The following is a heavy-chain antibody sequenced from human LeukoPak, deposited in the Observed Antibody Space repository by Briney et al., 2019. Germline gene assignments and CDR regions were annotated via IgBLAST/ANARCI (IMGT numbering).Heavy chain of an antibody. CDR3: ARAGSIAARPDWFDP. CDR1: GGSISSSSYS. D-gene: IGHD6-6*01. V-gene: IGHV4-39*07. CDR2: IYYSGST. Sequence: SETLSLTCTVSGGSISSSSYSWGWIRQPPGKGLEWIGSIYYSGSTYYNPSLKSRVTISVDTSKNQFSLKLSSVTAADTAVYYCARAGSIAARPDWFDPWGQGTLVTVSS. J-gene: IGHJ5*02.